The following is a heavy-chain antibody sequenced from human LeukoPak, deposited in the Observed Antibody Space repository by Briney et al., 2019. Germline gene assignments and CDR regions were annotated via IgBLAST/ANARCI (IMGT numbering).Heavy chain of an antibody. Sequence: GASVKVSCKACGYTFTGYYMHWVRQAPGKGLEWMGRINPNSGGTNYAQKFQGRVTMTRDTSISTGYMEMSRLRSDDTAVYYCARDQGIAVSDWFDPWGQGTLVTVSS. CDR3: ARDQGIAVSDWFDP. V-gene: IGHV1-2*06. J-gene: IGHJ5*02. D-gene: IGHD6-19*01. CDR1: GYTFTGYY. CDR2: INPNSGGT.